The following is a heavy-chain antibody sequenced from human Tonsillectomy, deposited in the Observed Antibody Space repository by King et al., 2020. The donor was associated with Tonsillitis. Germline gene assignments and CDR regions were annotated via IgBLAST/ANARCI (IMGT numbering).Heavy chain of an antibody. CDR3: ALGTHYYYYYMDV. D-gene: IGHD3-16*01. CDR2: IIPVFGTA. V-gene: IGHV1-69*06. CDR1: GGTFSSYA. J-gene: IGHJ6*03. Sequence: VQLVESGAEVKKPGSSVTVSCTASGGTFSSYAISWVRQAPGQGLEWMGGIIPVFGTASYTQKFQGRVTITADKPTSTAHMELSSLRSEDTAVYYCALGTHYYYYYMDVWGKGTTVTVSS.